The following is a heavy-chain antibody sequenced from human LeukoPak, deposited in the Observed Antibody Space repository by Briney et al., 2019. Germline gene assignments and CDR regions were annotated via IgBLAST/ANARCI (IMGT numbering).Heavy chain of an antibody. J-gene: IGHJ3*02. Sequence: GGSLRLSYAPSGFTFSSYAVSWVRQAPGTGLEWVAVISGGGSGTYYADSVRGRFTISRDNSKNTVYLQMNSLRAEDTAIYYCAKAVGSSGYFSRDAFDIWGQGTMVTVSS. D-gene: IGHD3-22*01. CDR2: ISGGGSGT. CDR3: AKAVGSSGYFSRDAFDI. CDR1: GFTFSSYA. V-gene: IGHV3-23*01.